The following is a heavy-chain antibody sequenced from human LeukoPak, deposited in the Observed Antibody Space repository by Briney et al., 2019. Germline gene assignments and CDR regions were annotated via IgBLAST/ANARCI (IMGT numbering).Heavy chain of an antibody. J-gene: IGHJ4*02. D-gene: IGHD4-17*01. V-gene: IGHV3-30*04. CDR3: ARVDYGDYLDY. Sequence: GGSLRLSCAASGFTFSSYAMHWVRQAPGKGLEWVAVISYDGSNKYYADSVKGRFTISRDNAKNSLYLQMNSLRAEDTAVYYCARVDYGDYLDYWGQGTLVTVSS. CDR1: GFTFSSYA. CDR2: ISYDGSNK.